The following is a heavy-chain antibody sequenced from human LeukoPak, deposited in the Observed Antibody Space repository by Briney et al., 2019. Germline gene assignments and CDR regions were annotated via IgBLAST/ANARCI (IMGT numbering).Heavy chain of an antibody. V-gene: IGHV1-2*04. D-gene: IGHD4-17*01. CDR2: INPNSGGT. Sequence: ASVKVSCKASGYTFTGYYMHWVRQAPGQGLEWMGWINPNSGGTNYAQKFQGWVTMTRDTSISTAYMELSRLRSDDTAVYYCARGEDPTVTPRDYYYGMDVWGQGTTVTVSS. CDR3: ARGEDPTVTPRDYYYGMDV. J-gene: IGHJ6*02. CDR1: GYTFTGYY.